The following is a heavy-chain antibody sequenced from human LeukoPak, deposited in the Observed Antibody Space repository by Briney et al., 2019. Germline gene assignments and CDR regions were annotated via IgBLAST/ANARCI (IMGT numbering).Heavy chain of an antibody. Sequence: GGSLRLSCAASGFTFSSYWMSWVRQAPGKGLEWVANIKEDGSGKYYVDSVKGRFTISRDNAKNSLYLQMNSLRAEDTAMYYCARHIPRGNNYFDYWGQGSLVTVSS. CDR3: ARHIPRGNNYFDY. CDR2: IKEDGSGK. CDR1: GFTFSSYW. D-gene: IGHD3-16*01. J-gene: IGHJ4*02. V-gene: IGHV3-7*01.